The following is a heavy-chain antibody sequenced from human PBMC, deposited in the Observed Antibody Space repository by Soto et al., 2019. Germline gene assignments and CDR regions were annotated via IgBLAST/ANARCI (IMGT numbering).Heavy chain of an antibody. CDR1: GFTFSTYG. CDR2: ISYDGSNT. V-gene: IGHV3-30*18. Sequence: QVQLVESGGGVVQPGRSLRLSCAASGFTFSTYGMHWVRQAPGKGLEWVAVISYDGSNTYYADSVKGRFTISRDNSKNTLYLQMNSLRAEDTAVYLCAKERLSLEYLISSSEGMDVWGQGTTVTVSS. CDR3: AKERLSLEYLISSSEGMDV. D-gene: IGHD3-3*01. J-gene: IGHJ6*02.